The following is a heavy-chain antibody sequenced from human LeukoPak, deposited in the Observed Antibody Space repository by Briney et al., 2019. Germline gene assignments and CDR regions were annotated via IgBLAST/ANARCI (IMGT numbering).Heavy chain of an antibody. V-gene: IGHV1-18*01. J-gene: IGHJ4*02. D-gene: IGHD3-9*01. Sequence: ASVKVSCKASGYIFTNYGISWVRQAPGQGLEWMGWISTNKGNTNYAQKLQGRVTLTTDTSSSTAYMELRSLRSDDTAVYYCARDLVKAPIGGYWGQGTLVTVSS. CDR3: ARDLVKAPIGGY. CDR2: ISTNKGNT. CDR1: GYIFTNYG.